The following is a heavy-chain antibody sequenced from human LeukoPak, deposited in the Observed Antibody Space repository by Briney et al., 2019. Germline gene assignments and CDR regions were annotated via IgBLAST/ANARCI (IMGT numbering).Heavy chain of an antibody. J-gene: IGHJ6*03. CDR2: ISSSSSTI. D-gene: IGHD1-14*01. V-gene: IGHV3-48*01. Sequence: GGSLRLSCAASGFTFSGYTMNWVRQAPGKGLEWVSYISSSSSTIYYADSVKGRFTISRDNAKNSLYLQMNSLRAEDTAVYSWARGNPYMDVWGKGTTVTVSS. CDR3: ARGNPYMDV. CDR1: GFTFSGYT.